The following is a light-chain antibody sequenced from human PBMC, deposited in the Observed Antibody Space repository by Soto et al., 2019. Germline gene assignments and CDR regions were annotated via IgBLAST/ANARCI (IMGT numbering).Light chain of an antibody. Sequence: DIQLTQSPSFLSASVGDRVTITCRASQGINIFLAWFQQKPGTAPNLLISAASTLQSGVPSRFSGSGPETEFTLTIPGLQPEDSATYYCQQRKRYPRTFGQGTKVDIK. CDR2: AAS. J-gene: IGKJ1*01. V-gene: IGKV1-9*01. CDR3: QQRKRYPRT. CDR1: QGINIF.